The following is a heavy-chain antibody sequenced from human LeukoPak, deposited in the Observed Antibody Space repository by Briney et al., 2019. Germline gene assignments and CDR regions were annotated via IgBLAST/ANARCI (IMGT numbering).Heavy chain of an antibody. J-gene: IGHJ3*02. V-gene: IGHV3-21*01. CDR3: ARDLEMATNTAHDSFDI. Sequence: GGSLRLSSAASGFTFSSYSMNWVRQAPGKGLEWVSSISSSSSYIYHADSVKGRFTISRDNAKNSLYLQMNSLRVEDTAVYYCARDLEMATNTAHDSFDIWGLGTKVTVSS. D-gene: IGHD5-24*01. CDR1: GFTFSSYS. CDR2: ISSSSSYI.